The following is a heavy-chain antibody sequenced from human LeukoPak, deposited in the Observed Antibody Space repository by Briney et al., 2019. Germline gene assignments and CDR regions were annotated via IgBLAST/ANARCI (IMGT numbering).Heavy chain of an antibody. Sequence: GGSLRLSCAASGFTFCSYEMNWVRQAPGKGLEWVSYISSSGSTIYYADSVKGRFTISRDNAKNSLYLQMNSLRAEDTAVYYCARAPLLGIKSYYYYYMDVWGKGTTVTISS. CDR1: GFTFCSYE. CDR2: ISSSGSTI. D-gene: IGHD7-27*01. CDR3: ARAPLLGIKSYYYYYMDV. J-gene: IGHJ6*03. V-gene: IGHV3-48*03.